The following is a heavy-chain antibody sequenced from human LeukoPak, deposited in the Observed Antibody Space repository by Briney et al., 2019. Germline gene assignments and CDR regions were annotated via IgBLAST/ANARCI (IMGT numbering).Heavy chain of an antibody. J-gene: IGHJ4*02. Sequence: PSETLSLTCTVSGYSISTGFYWGWLRQSPGKGLEGIGAIYRSGRTFSNPSLKSRVLMSTDTSKNQFSLKLTSVTAADTAVYFCARTPMYCSGDDCYSGLFDFWGQGTLVTVSS. CDR2: IYRSGRT. CDR1: GYSISTGFY. CDR3: ARTPMYCSGDDCYSGLFDF. V-gene: IGHV4-38-2*02. D-gene: IGHD2-15*01.